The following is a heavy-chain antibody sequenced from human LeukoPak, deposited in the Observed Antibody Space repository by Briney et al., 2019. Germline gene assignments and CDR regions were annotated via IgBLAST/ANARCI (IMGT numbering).Heavy chain of an antibody. CDR3: AGPTVGYYYGMDA. CDR2: IYHSGST. CDR1: GGSISSSNW. V-gene: IGHV4-4*02. Sequence: SGTLSLTCAVSGGSISSSNWWSWVRQPPGKGLEWIGEIYHSGSTNYNPSLKSRITISVDKSKNQFSLKLSSVTAADTAVYYCAGPTVGYYYGMDAWGKGTTVTVSS. J-gene: IGHJ6*04. D-gene: IGHD1-26*01.